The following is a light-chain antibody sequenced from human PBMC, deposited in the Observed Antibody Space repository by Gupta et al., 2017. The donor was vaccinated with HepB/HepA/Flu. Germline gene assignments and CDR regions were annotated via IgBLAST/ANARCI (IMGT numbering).Light chain of an antibody. CDR2: AAS. CDR1: QVISSY. J-gene: IGKJ2*01. Sequence: DIQLTQSPSFLSASVGDRVTITCRASQVISSYLAWYQQKPGKAPKLLVYAASTLQSGVPSRFSGRGDGTEFTSTISSLQAEDFEGYNGQQPGRVFGQGTKLEIK. V-gene: IGKV1-9*01. CDR3: QQPGRV.